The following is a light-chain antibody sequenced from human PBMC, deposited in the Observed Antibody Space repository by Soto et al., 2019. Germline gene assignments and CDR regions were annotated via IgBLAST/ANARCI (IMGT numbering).Light chain of an antibody. Sequence: DIQLTWSASFLSAYLEDRVTITCRASQGISSYLAWYQQKTGKAPKLLIYKASTLKSGVPSRFSGSGYGTEFNLTISSLQTDDFATYYCQHYNSYSEAFGQGTKVDIK. J-gene: IGKJ1*01. CDR3: QHYNSYSEA. V-gene: IGKV1-9*01. CDR1: QGISSY. CDR2: KAS.